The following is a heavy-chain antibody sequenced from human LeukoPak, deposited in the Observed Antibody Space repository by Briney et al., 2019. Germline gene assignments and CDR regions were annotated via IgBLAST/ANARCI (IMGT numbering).Heavy chain of an antibody. CDR3: ARGYDYGDYVGDFDY. CDR1: GYDFTSVG. Sequence: ASVKVSCKASGYDFTSVGITWVRQAPGQGLEWMGWITTYNDNTNYAQKLQGRVTMTTDTSTSTAYMDLRGLRSDDTAVYYCARGYDYGDYVGDFDYWGQGTLVTVSS. CDR2: ITTYNDNT. V-gene: IGHV1-18*01. D-gene: IGHD4-17*01. J-gene: IGHJ4*02.